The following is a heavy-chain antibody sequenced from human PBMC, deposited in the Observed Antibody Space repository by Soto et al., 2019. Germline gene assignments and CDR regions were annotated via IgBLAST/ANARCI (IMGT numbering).Heavy chain of an antibody. J-gene: IGHJ4*02. D-gene: IGHD6-19*01. CDR2: ISGSGGST. CDR3: AKDRYSSGWYRSGYFDY. V-gene: IGHV3-23*01. Sequence: SLRLSCAASGFTFSSYAMSWVRQAPGKGLEWVSAISGSGGSTYYAGSVKGRFTISRDNSKNTLYLQMNSLRAEDTAVYYCAKDRYSSGWYRSGYFDYWGQGTLVTVSS. CDR1: GFTFSSYA.